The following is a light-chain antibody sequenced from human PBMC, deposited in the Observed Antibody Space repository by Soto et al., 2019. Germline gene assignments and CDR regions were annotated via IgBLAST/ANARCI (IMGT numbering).Light chain of an antibody. V-gene: IGKV1-39*01. Sequence: DIQMTQSPSSLSASVGDRVTITCRASQSISSYLNWYQQKPGKAPKLLIYAASSLQSGVPSRFSGSGSGTEFTLTISSLQPDDFATYYCQHYYSYLGTFGQGTRLEIK. CDR1: QSISSY. CDR3: QHYYSYLGT. J-gene: IGKJ5*01. CDR2: AAS.